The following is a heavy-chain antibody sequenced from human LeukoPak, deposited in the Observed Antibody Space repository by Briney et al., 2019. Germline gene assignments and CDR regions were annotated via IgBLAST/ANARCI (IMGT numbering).Heavy chain of an antibody. J-gene: IGHJ5*02. V-gene: IGHV1-18*01. D-gene: IGHD3-3*02. CDR3: ARDVLAEHWFDP. CDR1: GYTFTSYG. Sequence: ASVTVSCKASGYTFTSYGISWVRQAPGQGLEWMGWISAYNGNTNYAQKLQGRVTMTTDTSTSTAYMELRSLRSDDTAVYYCARDVLAEHWFDPWGQGTLVTVSS. CDR2: ISAYNGNT.